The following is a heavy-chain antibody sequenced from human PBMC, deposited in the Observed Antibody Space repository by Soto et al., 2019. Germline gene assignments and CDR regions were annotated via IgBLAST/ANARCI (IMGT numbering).Heavy chain of an antibody. J-gene: IGHJ6*02. V-gene: IGHV1-46*01. CDR1: GYTFTSYY. Sequence: QVQLVQSGAEVKKPGASVKVSCKASGYTFTSYYMHWVRQAPGQGLEWMGIINPSGGSTSYAQKFQGRVTMTRDTSTSTVYMELSSLRSEDTAVYYCARDFSGITFGRSKGMDVWGQGTTVTVSS. D-gene: IGHD3-16*01. CDR3: ARDFSGITFGRSKGMDV. CDR2: INPSGGST.